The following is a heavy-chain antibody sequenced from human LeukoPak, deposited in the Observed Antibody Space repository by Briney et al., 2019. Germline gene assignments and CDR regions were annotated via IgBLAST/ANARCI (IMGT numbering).Heavy chain of an antibody. CDR3: ARPSNYYDSSGYYGPFDY. D-gene: IGHD3-22*01. J-gene: IGHJ4*02. V-gene: IGHV1-18*01. CDR2: ISAYNGNT. Sequence: ASVKVSCKASGYTFTSYGTSWVRQAPGQGLEWMGWISAYNGNTNYAQKLQGRVTMTTDTSTSTAYMELRSLRSDDTAVYYCARPSNYYDSSGYYGPFDYWGQGTLVTVSS. CDR1: GYTFTSYG.